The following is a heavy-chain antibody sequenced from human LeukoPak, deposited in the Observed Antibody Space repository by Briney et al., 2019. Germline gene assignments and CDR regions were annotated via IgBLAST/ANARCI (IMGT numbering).Heavy chain of an antibody. CDR1: GFTLSSYG. V-gene: IGHV3-30*02. CDR2: IRYDGINK. CDR3: AVRGSQIN. J-gene: IGHJ4*02. Sequence: PGRSLRLSCVASGFTLSSYGMHWVRQAPGKGLEWVAFIRYDGINKYYADSVKGRFTISRDNSKNTLFLQMNSLRTEETAVYYCAVRGSQINWGQGTLVTVSS.